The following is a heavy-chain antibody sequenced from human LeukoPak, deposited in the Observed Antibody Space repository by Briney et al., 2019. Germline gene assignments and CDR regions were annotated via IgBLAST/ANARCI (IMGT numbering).Heavy chain of an antibody. CDR3: ARRYDSGSYPNY. J-gene: IGHJ4*02. D-gene: IGHD3-10*01. CDR2: INPNSGGT. V-gene: IGHV1-2*02. CDR1: GYTFTSYG. Sequence: ASVKVSCKASGYTFTSYGISWVRQAPGQGLEWMGWINPNSGGTNYALKFQGRVTMTRDTSISTVYMELSRLRSDDTAVYYCARRYDSGSYPNYWGQGTLVTVSS.